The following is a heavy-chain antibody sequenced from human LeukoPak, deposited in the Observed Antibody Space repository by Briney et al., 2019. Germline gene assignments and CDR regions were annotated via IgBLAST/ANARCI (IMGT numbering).Heavy chain of an antibody. CDR1: GFTFDDYA. D-gene: IGHD3-22*01. CDR2: ISWNSDNI. V-gene: IGHV3-9*01. Sequence: GRSLRLSCAASGFTFDDYAMHWVRQAPGKGLEWVSGISWNSDNIGYADSVRGRFTISRDNVKNVLYLQMNSLRPEDTALYYCAKDLSSAITSALVLDVWGQGTTVIVS. CDR3: AKDLSSAITSALVLDV. J-gene: IGHJ6*02.